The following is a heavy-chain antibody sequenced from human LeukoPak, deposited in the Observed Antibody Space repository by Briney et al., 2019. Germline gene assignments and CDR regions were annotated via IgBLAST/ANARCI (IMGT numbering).Heavy chain of an antibody. CDR2: ISAYNGNT. CDR1: GYTFTSYG. CDR3: ARDSRDIVVVPAAMHYYYYYGMDV. D-gene: IGHD2-2*01. Sequence: ASVKVSCKASGYTFTSYGISWVRQAPGQGLEWMGWISAYNGNTNYAQKLQGRVTMTTDTSTSTAYMELRSLRSDDTAVYYCARDSRDIVVVPAAMHYYYYYGMDVWGQGTTVTVFS. J-gene: IGHJ6*02. V-gene: IGHV1-18*01.